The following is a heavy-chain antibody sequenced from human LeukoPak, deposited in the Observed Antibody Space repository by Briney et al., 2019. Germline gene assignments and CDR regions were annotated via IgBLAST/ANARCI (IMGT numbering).Heavy chain of an antibody. V-gene: IGHV3-64*01. CDR3: AKDMYSSSWTRVDYFDY. CDR2: ISSNGGST. D-gene: IGHD6-13*01. J-gene: IGHJ4*02. Sequence: GGSLRLSCAASGFTFSRYAMHWVRQAPGKGLEYVSAISSNGGSTYYANSVKGRFTISRDNSKNTLHLQMGSLRAEDMAVYYSAKDMYSSSWTRVDYFDYWGQGTLVTVSS. CDR1: GFTFSRYA.